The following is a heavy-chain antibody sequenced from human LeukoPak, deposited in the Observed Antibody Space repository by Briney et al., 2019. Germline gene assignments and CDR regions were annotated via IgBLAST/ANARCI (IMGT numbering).Heavy chain of an antibody. CDR1: GFTFSSYA. J-gene: IGHJ4*02. CDR2: ISYDGSNK. V-gene: IGHV3-30*01. D-gene: IGHD3-3*01. Sequence: GGSLRLSCAATGFTFSSYAMHWVRQAPGKGLEWVAVISYDGSNKYYADSVKGRFTISRDNSKNTLYLQMNSLRAEDTAVYYCAREERTFGVVIDYWGQGTLVTVSS. CDR3: AREERTFGVVIDY.